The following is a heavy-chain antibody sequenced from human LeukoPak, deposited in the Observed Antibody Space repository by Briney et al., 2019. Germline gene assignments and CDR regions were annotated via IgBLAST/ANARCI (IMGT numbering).Heavy chain of an antibody. D-gene: IGHD6-25*01. V-gene: IGHV4-4*02. J-gene: IGHJ6*04. CDR2: IYHSGST. CDR3: ARDMVRAALYYCYGMGG. Sequence: PSETLSLTCAVSGGSISSNNWWSWVRQPPGKGLEWIGKIYHSGSTNYNSSLRSRATISVNKSKNQFSLKLSSVTAADTAVYYCARDMVRAALYYCYGMGGWGKGVTVTVS. CDR1: GGSISSNNW.